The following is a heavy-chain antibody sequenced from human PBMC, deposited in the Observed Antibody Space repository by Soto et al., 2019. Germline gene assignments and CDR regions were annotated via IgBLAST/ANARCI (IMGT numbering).Heavy chain of an antibody. CDR2: IYPSDSDT. Sequence: GESLKISCKGSGYNFAGYWIAWVRQMPGKGLELMGIIYPSDSDTRYRPSFQGQVTISADKSISSAYLQWSSLRASDTATYYCARGGVSTRTFDYWGQGTPLTVSS. V-gene: IGHV5-51*01. CDR1: GYNFAGYW. J-gene: IGHJ4*02. CDR3: ARGGVSTRTFDY. D-gene: IGHD3-3*01.